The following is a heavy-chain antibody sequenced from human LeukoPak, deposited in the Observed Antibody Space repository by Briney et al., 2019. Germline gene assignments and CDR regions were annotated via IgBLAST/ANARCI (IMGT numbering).Heavy chain of an antibody. J-gene: IGHJ4*02. V-gene: IGHV3-30*02. Sequence: GGSLRLSCAASGFTFSRNAIHWVRQGPGKGLEWVSYIAHHGSNKYYADSVKGRFTISRDNAKNSLYLQINSLRAEDTALYYCAKDLFTTVRGVLESWGQGTLVAVSS. CDR2: IAHHGSNK. D-gene: IGHD3-10*01. CDR1: GFTFSRNA. CDR3: AKDLFTTVRGVLES.